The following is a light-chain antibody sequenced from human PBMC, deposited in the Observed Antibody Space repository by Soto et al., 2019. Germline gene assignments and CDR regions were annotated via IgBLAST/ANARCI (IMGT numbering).Light chain of an antibody. CDR1: QGISNY. V-gene: IGKV1-27*01. J-gene: IGKJ1*01. Sequence: DIQLTQSPSSLSASVGDRVTIACRASQGISNYLAWYQQKPGKVPKLLIYAASTLPSGVPSRFSASGSATDFTRTISSLQPEDVATDYCQNYNGAPRTFGQGTKVEIK. CDR3: QNYNGAPRT. CDR2: AAS.